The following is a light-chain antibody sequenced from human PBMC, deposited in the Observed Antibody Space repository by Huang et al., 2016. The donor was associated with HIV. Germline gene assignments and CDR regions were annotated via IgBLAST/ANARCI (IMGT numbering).Light chain of an antibody. V-gene: IGKV3-15*01. CDR1: QRVSTN. CDR3: QQYNKWPQT. CDR2: RAS. Sequence: IVMTQSPATLSMSPGERATLSCRASQRVSTNLAWYQQKRGQAPRLLIFRASTRATGIPARFSGSGSGTEFTLTIRSLQSEDFAVYYCQQYNKWPQTFGQGTMVDIK. J-gene: IGKJ1*01.